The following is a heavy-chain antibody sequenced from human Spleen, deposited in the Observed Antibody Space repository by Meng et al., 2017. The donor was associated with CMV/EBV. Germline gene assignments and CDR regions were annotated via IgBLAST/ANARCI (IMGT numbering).Heavy chain of an antibody. CDR3: ARGAVY. CDR2: IYSGGSA. Sequence: PGGSLRRSCAASGFTVSSNSMSWVRQAPGKGLDWVALIYSGGSAYYADSVKGRFTLSRDNSKNTLYLQMNSLTPEDTAVYYCARGAVYWGQGTLVTVSS. V-gene: IGHV3-66*02. J-gene: IGHJ4*02. CDR1: GFTVSSNS.